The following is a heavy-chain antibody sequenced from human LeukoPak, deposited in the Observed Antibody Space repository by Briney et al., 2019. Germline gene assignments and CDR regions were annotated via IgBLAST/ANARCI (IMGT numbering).Heavy chain of an antibody. CDR2: INSDGSST. CDR3: ARGKAGVAGIPYYYYMDV. D-gene: IGHD6-19*01. J-gene: IGHJ6*03. Sequence: PGGSLRLSCAASGFTFSSYWMHWVRQAPGQGLVWLSRINSDGSSTSYADSVKGRFTISRDNAKNTLYLQMYSLRAEDTAVYYCARGKAGVAGIPYYYYMDVWGKGTTVTVSS. CDR1: GFTFSSYW. V-gene: IGHV3-74*01.